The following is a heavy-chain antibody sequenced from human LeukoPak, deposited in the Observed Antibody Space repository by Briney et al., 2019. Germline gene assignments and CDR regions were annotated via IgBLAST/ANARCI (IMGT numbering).Heavy chain of an antibody. CDR1: GFTFSSNA. CDR2: ISGSGGKT. D-gene: IGHD3-10*01. Sequence: SGGSLRLSCAASGFTFSSNAMSWVRQAPGKGLEWVSAISGSGGKTFYEDSVKGRFTISRDNSKNTLYLQLNSLRAEDTAVYYCARYYGSGRGYYGMDVWGQGTTVTVSS. CDR3: ARYYGSGRGYYGMDV. V-gene: IGHV3-23*01. J-gene: IGHJ6*02.